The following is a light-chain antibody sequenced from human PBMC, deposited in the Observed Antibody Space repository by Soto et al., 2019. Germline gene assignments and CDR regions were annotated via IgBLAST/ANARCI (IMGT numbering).Light chain of an antibody. J-gene: IGKJ1*01. V-gene: IGKV1-13*02. CDR1: QGISSY. CDR3: QQYNSYSLT. CDR2: DAS. Sequence: AIQLTQSPSYLSASVGDRVTITCRASQGISSYLAWYQQKPGKAPKLLIYDASSLESGVPSRFSGSGSGTEFTLTISSLQPDDFATYYCQQYNSYSLTFGQGTKVDIK.